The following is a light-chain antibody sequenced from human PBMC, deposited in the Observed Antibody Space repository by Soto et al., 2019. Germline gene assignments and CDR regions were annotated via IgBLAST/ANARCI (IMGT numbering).Light chain of an antibody. V-gene: IGKV1-5*03. CDR3: QHYKHYTESA. CDR1: QSISTW. Sequence: DIQMTQSPSTLSASVGDRVTITCRASQSISTWLAWYQQKPGKAPKVLVHKASSLENGVPSRFSGTVSETEFTLNISSLQPDDFATYYCQHYKHYTESAFGQGTKLEIK. J-gene: IGKJ2*01. CDR2: KAS.